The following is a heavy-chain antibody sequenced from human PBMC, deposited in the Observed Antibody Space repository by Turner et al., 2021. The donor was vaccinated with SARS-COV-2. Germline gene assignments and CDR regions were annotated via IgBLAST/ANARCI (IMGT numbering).Heavy chain of an antibody. CDR3: ARDNRGSDTYYKAFDM. Sequence: QVQLVQSGAEVKKPGASMKVSCKASCYTFTNYCISWVRQAPGQGLEWMGWISTFNGNTDYAQKVQGRVTMTTDTSTSTAYMELRSLSSDDTALYYCARDNRGSDTYYKAFDMWGQGTMVTVSS. D-gene: IGHD3-10*01. V-gene: IGHV1-18*01. J-gene: IGHJ3*02. CDR2: ISTFNGNT. CDR1: CYTFTNYC.